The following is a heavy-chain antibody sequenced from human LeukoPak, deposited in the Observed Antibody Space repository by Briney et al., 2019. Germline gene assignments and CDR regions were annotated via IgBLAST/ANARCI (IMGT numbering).Heavy chain of an antibody. CDR3: ARDRPRYFDY. Sequence: PGGSLRLSCAASGFIFSTYSMTWVRQAPGKGLEWVPYISSSSSTKYYTDSVKGRFTVSRDNAKNSLYLQMNSLRAEDTAVYYCARDRPRYFDYWGQGTLVTVSS. V-gene: IGHV3-48*01. CDR1: GFIFSTYS. CDR2: ISSSSSTK. J-gene: IGHJ4*02.